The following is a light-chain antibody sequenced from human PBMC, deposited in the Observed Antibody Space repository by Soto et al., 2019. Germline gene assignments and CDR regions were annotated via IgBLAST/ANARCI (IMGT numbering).Light chain of an antibody. J-gene: IGKJ1*01. V-gene: IGKV1-5*03. CDR3: QHYNSYSEA. CDR1: QSISTW. Sequence: DIPMTQSPSTLSASVGDRVTITCRASQSISTWLAWYQQEPGKAPKLLIHKASSLQSGVPSRFSGSGSGTDFTLTISSLHPDDFATYYCQHYNSYSEAFGQGTKVELK. CDR2: KAS.